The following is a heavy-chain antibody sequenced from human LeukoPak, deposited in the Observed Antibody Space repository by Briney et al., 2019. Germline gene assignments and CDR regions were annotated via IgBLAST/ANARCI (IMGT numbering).Heavy chain of an antibody. V-gene: IGHV1-2*02. Sequence: ASVKVSCKASGYTFTGYYMHWVRQAPGQGLEWMGWINPNSGGTNYAQKFQGRVTMTRDTSINTAYMELSGLRSDDTAVYYCAREEKAHDAFDIWGEGTMVTVSS. CDR3: AREEKAHDAFDI. CDR1: GYTFTGYY. CDR2: INPNSGGT. J-gene: IGHJ3*02.